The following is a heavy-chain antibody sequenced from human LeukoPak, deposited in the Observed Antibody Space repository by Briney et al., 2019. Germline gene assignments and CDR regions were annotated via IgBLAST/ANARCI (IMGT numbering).Heavy chain of an antibody. CDR1: GYTFSMYW. CDR2: IKQDGSQK. CDR3: ARGGTYDI. Sequence: PGGSLRLSCVASGYTFSMYWMTWFRQAPGKGLEWVANIKQDGSQKNYVESVKGRFSISRDNAKKSLYLQMNSLRDEDTAVYYCARGGTYDIWGPGTRVTVSS. J-gene: IGHJ3*02. V-gene: IGHV3-7*01.